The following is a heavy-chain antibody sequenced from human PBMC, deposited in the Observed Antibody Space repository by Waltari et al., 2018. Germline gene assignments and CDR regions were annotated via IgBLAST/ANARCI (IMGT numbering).Heavy chain of an antibody. CDR3: ARDRGYSSSWSYYYYGMDV. CDR2: IYYSGST. D-gene: IGHD6-13*01. V-gene: IGHV4-59*01. Sequence: QVQLQESGPGLVKPSETLSLTCTVPGGSISSYYWSWIRQPPGKGLEWIGYIYYSGSTNYNPSLKSRVTISVDTSKNQFSLKLSSVTAADTAVYYCARDRGYSSSWSYYYYGMDVWGQGTTVTVSS. CDR1: GGSISSYY. J-gene: IGHJ6*02.